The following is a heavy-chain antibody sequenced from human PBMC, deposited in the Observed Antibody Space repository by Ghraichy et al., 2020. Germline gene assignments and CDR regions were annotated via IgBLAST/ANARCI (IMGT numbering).Heavy chain of an antibody. CDR1: GFTFSSYA. D-gene: IGHD4-11*01. CDR2: ISYDGSNK. CDR3: ARAQQY. Sequence: GGSLRLSCAASGFTFSSYAMHWVRQAPGKGLEWVAVISYDGSNKYYADSVKGRFTISRDHSKNTLYLQMNSLRAEDTAVYYCARAQQYWGQGTLVTVSS. V-gene: IGHV3-30-3*01. J-gene: IGHJ4*02.